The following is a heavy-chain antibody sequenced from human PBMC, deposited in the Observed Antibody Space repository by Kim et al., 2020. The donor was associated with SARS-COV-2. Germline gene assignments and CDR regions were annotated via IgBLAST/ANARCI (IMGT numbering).Heavy chain of an antibody. V-gene: IGHV4-39*07. CDR1: GGSISSSSYY. CDR2: IYYSGST. CDR3: AREALEVFGELLYGWFDP. D-gene: IGHD3-10*02. J-gene: IGHJ5*02. Sequence: SETLSLTCTVSGGSISSSSYYWGWIRQPPGKGLEWIGSIYYSGSTYYNPSLKSRVTISVDTSKNQFSLKLSSVTAADTAVYYCAREALEVFGELLYGWFDPWGQGTLVTVSS.